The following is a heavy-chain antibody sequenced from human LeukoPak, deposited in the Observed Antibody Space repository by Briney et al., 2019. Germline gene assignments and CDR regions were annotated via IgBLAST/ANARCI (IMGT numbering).Heavy chain of an antibody. CDR1: GYSFTSYW. J-gene: IGHJ5*02. D-gene: IGHD3-10*01. V-gene: IGHV5-51*01. CDR2: IYPGDSDT. Sequence: GESLKISCKGSGYSFTSYWIGWVRQMPGKGLEWMGIIYPGDSDTRYSPSFQGQVTISADKSISTAYLQWSSLKASDTAVYYCARSGLDGSGSYFNWFDPWGQGTLVTVSS. CDR3: ARSGLDGSGSYFNWFDP.